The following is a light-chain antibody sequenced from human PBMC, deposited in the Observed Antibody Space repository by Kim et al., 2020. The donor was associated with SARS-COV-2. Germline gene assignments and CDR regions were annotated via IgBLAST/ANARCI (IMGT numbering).Light chain of an antibody. CDR2: TAS. CDR1: QYISDY. Sequence: ASGGDRVTIASRASQYISDYVSWYQHKPGKAPNLLIYTASNLQTGVPVRFSGSGSGTDFTLTISSLQPEDLGTYYCQQTFKIPITFGQGTRLEIK. CDR3: QQTFKIPIT. J-gene: IGKJ5*01. V-gene: IGKV1-39*01.